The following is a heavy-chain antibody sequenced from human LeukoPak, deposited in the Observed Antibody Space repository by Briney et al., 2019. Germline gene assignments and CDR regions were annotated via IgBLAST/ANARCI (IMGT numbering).Heavy chain of an antibody. CDR3: ASWVLSGYFDY. J-gene: IGHJ4*02. CDR2: IYTSGSI. CDR1: GDSISSGSYY. V-gene: IGHV4-61*02. Sequence: SQTLSLTCTVSGDSISSGSYYWRWVRQPAGKGLEWIVRIYTSGSINYNPSLKSRVTISVDTSKNQFSLKLSSVTAADTAVYYCASWVLSGYFDYWGQGTLVTVSS. D-gene: IGHD2-15*01.